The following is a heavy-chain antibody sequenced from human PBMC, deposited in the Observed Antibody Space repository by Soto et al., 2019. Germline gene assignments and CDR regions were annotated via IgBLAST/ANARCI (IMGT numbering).Heavy chain of an antibody. V-gene: IGHV1-69*01. J-gene: IGHJ6*02. Sequence: QVQLVQSGAEVKKPGSSVKVSCKASGGTFSSYAITWVRQAPGQGLEWMGRIITIFGTANYNQKFQGRVTITADESTSTAYMELSSLRSEDTAVYYCARHEYSTTFYCYGMDVWGQGTTVTVSS. CDR3: ARHEYSTTFYCYGMDV. CDR2: IITIFGTA. D-gene: IGHD6-6*01. CDR1: GGTFSSYA.